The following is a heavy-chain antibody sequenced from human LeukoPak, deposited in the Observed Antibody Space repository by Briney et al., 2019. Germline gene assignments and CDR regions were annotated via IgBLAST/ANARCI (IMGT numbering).Heavy chain of an antibody. CDR2: IYTSGST. CDR1: GGSISSYY. Sequence: SETLSLTCTVSGGSISSYYWSWIRQPAGKGLEWIGCIYTSGSTNYNPSLKSRVTMSVDTSKNQFSLKLSSVTAADTAVYYCARSSGYSSSWSFDYWGQGTLVTVSS. J-gene: IGHJ4*02. D-gene: IGHD6-13*01. V-gene: IGHV4-4*07. CDR3: ARSSGYSSSWSFDY.